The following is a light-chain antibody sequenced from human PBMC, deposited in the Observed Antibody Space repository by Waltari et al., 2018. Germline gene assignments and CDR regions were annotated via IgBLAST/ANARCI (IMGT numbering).Light chain of an antibody. CDR1: HSNLGHNA. J-gene: IGLJ3*02. Sequence: QSVLTQPPSVSAAPGQKVTISCSGSHSNLGHNAVAWYQQVPGTAPKPLIYDNDKRPSGMPDRFSGFKSGTSATLGITGLQTGDEAEYYCGTWDSSLSDVVFGGGTKLTVL. V-gene: IGLV1-51*01. CDR3: GTWDSSLSDVV. CDR2: DND.